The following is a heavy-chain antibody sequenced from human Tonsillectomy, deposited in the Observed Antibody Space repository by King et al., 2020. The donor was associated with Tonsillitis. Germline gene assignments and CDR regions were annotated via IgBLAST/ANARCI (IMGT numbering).Heavy chain of an antibody. V-gene: IGHV3-30*18. Sequence: VQLVESGGGVVQPGRSLRLSCAASGLSFRSYGMHWVRQTPAKGLEWVAVISYDGTNEFYADSVKGRFTISRDNSKNTLYLQMNSLRPEDTAVYYCAKDSSMPFHADVVVDAFDLWGQGTVVTVSS. CDR2: ISYDGTNE. J-gene: IGHJ3*01. CDR3: AKDSSMPFHADVVVDAFDL. D-gene: IGHD2-15*01. CDR1: GLSFRSYG.